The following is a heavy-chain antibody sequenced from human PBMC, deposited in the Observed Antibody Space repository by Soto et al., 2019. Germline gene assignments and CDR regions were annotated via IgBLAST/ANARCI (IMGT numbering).Heavy chain of an antibody. V-gene: IGHV1-2*02. CDR2: INPHGGAT. J-gene: IGHJ5*02. CDR3: VTAHALGFSNWFDP. CDR1: GYIFSANY. D-gene: IGHD3-10*01. Sequence: ASVKVSCKASGYIFSANYIHWVRQAPGQGLEWLGWINPHGGATNYAQKFLGRVTMSADTSASTAYMDLARLKSDDTAVYYWVTAHALGFSNWFDPWGRGTRVTVSS.